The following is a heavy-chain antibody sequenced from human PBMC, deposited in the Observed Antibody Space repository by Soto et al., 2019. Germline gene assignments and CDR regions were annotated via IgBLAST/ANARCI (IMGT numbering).Heavy chain of an antibody. V-gene: IGHV3-23*01. J-gene: IGHJ4*02. CDR3: VRWDGYGDL. CDR2: MSIGYAKT. Sequence: EVQVLESGGGWVQPGGSLRLSCVASGFILSDYSMAWGRQTPEKGLEWISGMSIGYAKTFYGYSVQGRFTVSRDSSQNTVDLQMNSLRVEGTATYYCVRWDGYGDLWGQGTLVTVSS. CDR1: GFILSDYS. D-gene: IGHD5-18*01.